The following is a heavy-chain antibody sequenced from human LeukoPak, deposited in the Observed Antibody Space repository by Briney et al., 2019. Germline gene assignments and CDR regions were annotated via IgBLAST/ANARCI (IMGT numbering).Heavy chain of an antibody. D-gene: IGHD1-26*01. CDR3: ARDIGSGSYYGYFQH. V-gene: IGHV3-30*04. J-gene: IGHJ1*01. CDR2: ISYDGSNK. CDR1: GFTFSSYA. Sequence: GGSLRLSCAASGFTFSSYAMHRVRQAPGKGLEWVAVISYDGSNKYYADSVKGRFTISRDNSKNTLYLQMNSLRAEDTAVYYCARDIGSGSYYGYFQHWGQGTLVTVSS.